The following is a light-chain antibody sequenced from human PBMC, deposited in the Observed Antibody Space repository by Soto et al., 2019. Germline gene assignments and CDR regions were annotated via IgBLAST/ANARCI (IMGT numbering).Light chain of an antibody. CDR1: QVINSF. J-gene: IGKJ4*01. Sequence: AIQLTQSPSSLSASVGDRVTITCRASQVINSFLAWYQQKPGKAPKLLIDAASSLQTGVPSRFSGCGSATDFTLTINSLQPEDFATYYCQQTDSYPSTFGGGTKVDNK. CDR3: QQTDSYPST. V-gene: IGKV1-13*02. CDR2: AAS.